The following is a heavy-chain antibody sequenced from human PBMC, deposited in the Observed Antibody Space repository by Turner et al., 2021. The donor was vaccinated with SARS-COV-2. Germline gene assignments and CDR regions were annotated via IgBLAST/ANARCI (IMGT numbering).Heavy chain of an antibody. CDR1: GYTFTDYY. CDR2: VDPEDGET. CDR3: ARGETIAVAGTQYFDY. D-gene: IGHD6-19*01. V-gene: IGHV1-69-2*01. J-gene: IGHJ4*02. Sequence: EVQLVQSVAEVKKPGATVKISCKVSGYTFTDYYMHWVQQAPGKGLEWMGLVDPEDGETIYAEKFQGRVTITADTSTDTAYMELSRLRSDDTAVYYCARGETIAVAGTQYFDYWGQGTLVTVSS.